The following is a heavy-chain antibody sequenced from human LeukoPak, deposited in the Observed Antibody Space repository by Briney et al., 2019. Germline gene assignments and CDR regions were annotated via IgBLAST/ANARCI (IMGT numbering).Heavy chain of an antibody. CDR1: GYTFTSYG. V-gene: IGHV1-18*01. D-gene: IGHD2-15*01. J-gene: IGHJ4*02. CDR2: ISAYNGNT. Sequence: ASVKVSCKASGYTFTSYGISWVRQAPGQGLEWMGWISAYNGNTNYAQKLQGRVTMNTDTSTSTAYMGLRSLRSDDTAVYYCARGYCSGGSCYSGYWGQGTLVTVSS. CDR3: ARGYCSGGSCYSGY.